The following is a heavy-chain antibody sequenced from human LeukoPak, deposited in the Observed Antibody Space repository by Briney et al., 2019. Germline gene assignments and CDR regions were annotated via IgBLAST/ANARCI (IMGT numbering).Heavy chain of an antibody. Sequence: GRSLRLSCAASGFTFDDYAMPWVRQAPGKGLGWVSGISWNSGSIGYADSVKGRFTISRDNAKNSLYLQMNSLRAEDTALYYCAAARPGYWGQGTLVTVSS. D-gene: IGHD6-6*01. CDR3: AAARPGY. J-gene: IGHJ4*02. V-gene: IGHV3-9*01. CDR1: GFTFDDYA. CDR2: ISWNSGSI.